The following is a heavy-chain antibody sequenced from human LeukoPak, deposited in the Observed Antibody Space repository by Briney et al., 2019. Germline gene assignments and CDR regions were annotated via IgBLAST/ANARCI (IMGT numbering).Heavy chain of an antibody. V-gene: IGHV3-23*01. Sequence: PGGSLRLSCAASGFTFSTYAMSWVRQAPGKGLEWVSTIVGSGDTTYYADSVRGRFTISRDNSKKTLYLQMHSLRPEDTAVYYCAKDEAHCGGDCYAFDMWGQGTLVTVSS. J-gene: IGHJ3*02. CDR2: IVGSGDTT. CDR1: GFTFSTYA. D-gene: IGHD2-21*01. CDR3: AKDEAHCGGDCYAFDM.